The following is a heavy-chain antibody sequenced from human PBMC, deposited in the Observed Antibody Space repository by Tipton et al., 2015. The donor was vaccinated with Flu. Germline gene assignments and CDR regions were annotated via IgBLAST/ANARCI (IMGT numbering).Heavy chain of an antibody. J-gene: IGHJ2*01. CDR2: VSTSGPP. V-gene: IGHV4-4*07. Sequence: LRLSCTASGGSINTNYWTWIRQPAGKGLEWIGRVSTSGPPIYNPSLQNRVAMSLDTSKSQFSLKLNSVTPADTAEYFCATHHKERWYFELWDRGALVTVSS. CDR1: GGSINTNY. CDR3: ATHHKERWYFEL.